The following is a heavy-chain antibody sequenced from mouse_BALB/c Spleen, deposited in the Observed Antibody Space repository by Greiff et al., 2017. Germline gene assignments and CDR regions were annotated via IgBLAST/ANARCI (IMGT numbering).Heavy chain of an antibody. CDR3: ARSITTVVAGAMDY. D-gene: IGHD1-1*01. CDR1: GYTFTSYW. V-gene: IGHV1-7*01. Sequence: QVQLQQSGAELAKPGASVKMSCKASGYTFTSYWMHWVKQRPGQGLEWIGYINPSTGYTEYNQKFKDKATLTADKSSSTAYMKLSSLTSEDSAVYYGARSITTVVAGAMDYWGQGTSVTVSS. J-gene: IGHJ4*01. CDR2: INPSTGYT.